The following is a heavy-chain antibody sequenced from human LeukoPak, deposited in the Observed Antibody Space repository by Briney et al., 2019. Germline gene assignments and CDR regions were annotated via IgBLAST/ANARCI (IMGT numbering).Heavy chain of an antibody. CDR1: GGSISSYY. Sequence: SETLSLTCTVSGGSISSYYWSWIRQPPGKGLEWIGEINHSGSTNYNPSLKSRVTISVDTSKNQFSLKLSSVTAADTAVYYCAGRIVVVPAASLDYWGQGTLVTVSS. CDR3: AGRIVVVPAASLDY. V-gene: IGHV4-34*01. CDR2: INHSGST. D-gene: IGHD2-2*01. J-gene: IGHJ4*02.